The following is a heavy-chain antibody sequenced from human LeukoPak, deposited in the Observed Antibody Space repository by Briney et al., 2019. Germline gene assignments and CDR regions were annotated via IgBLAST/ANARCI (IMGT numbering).Heavy chain of an antibody. V-gene: IGHV5-51*01. D-gene: IGHD6-6*01. Sequence: AGESLKISCKGSGYSFPNYWIGWVRQMPGKGLEWMGIIYPGDSDTRYSPSFQGQVTISADKSISTAYLQWSSLKASDTAMYYCARQHSSSGPFDYWGQGTLVTVSS. CDR2: IYPGDSDT. CDR1: GYSFPNYW. J-gene: IGHJ4*02. CDR3: ARQHSSSGPFDY.